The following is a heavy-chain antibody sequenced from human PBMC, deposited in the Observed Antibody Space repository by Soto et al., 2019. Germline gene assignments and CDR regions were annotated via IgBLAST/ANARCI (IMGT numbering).Heavy chain of an antibody. D-gene: IGHD3-10*01. V-gene: IGHV1-69*13. CDR1: GGTFSSYA. CDR3: ARGLMGRGSPYKPNWFDP. CDR2: IIPIFGTA. Sequence: AASVKVSCKASGGTFSSYAISWVRQAPGQGLEWMGGIIPIFGTANYAQRFQGRVTITADESTSTAYMELSSLRSEDTAVYYCARGLMGRGSPYKPNWFDPWGQGTLVTVSS. J-gene: IGHJ5*02.